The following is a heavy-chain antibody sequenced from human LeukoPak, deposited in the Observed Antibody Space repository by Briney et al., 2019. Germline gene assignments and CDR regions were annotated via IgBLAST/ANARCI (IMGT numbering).Heavy chain of an antibody. CDR3: ARDQSTTYSSSWYRGYLGYFQH. V-gene: IGHV1-18*01. J-gene: IGHJ1*01. CDR2: ISAYNGNT. CDR1: GYTFTSYG. D-gene: IGHD6-13*01. Sequence: ASVKVSCKASGYTFTSYGISWVRQAPGQGLEWMGWISAYNGNTNYAQKLQGRVTMTTVTSTSTAYMELRSLRSDDTAVYYCARDQSTTYSSSWYRGYLGYFQHWGQGTLVTVSS.